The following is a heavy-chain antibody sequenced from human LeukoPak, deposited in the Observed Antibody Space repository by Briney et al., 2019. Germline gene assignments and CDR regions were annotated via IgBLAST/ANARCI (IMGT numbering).Heavy chain of an antibody. Sequence: GGSLRLSCAASGFTVSSNYMSWVRQAPGKGLEWVSVLYTGGGTYYSDSVKGRFTISRDKSKNTLYLQMNSLRAEDTAVYYCVRSGTRYLVYFDYWGQGTLVTVSS. D-gene: IGHD1-26*01. CDR1: GFTVSSNY. CDR2: LYTGGGT. CDR3: VRSGTRYLVYFDY. V-gene: IGHV3-53*01. J-gene: IGHJ4*02.